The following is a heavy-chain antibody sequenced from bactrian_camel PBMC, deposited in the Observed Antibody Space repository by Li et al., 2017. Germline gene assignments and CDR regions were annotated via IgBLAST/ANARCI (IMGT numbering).Heavy chain of an antibody. CDR2: IAPATGTT. V-gene: IGHV3S1*01. CDR3: AADLGWCGSRPLQREFRN. J-gene: IGHJ4*01. Sequence: HVQLVESGGASVEAGRSLRLSCAASAFTDSSRCLGWFRQGPGKEREGVAAIAPATGTTFYSDSVKGRFTISHVNANNTLHLQMNSLKAEDTAVYYCAADLGWCGSRPLQREFRNWGQGTQVTVS. CDR1: AFTDSSRC. D-gene: IGHD2*01.